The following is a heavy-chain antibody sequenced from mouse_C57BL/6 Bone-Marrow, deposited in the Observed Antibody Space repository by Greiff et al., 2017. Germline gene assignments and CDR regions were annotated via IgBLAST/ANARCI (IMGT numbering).Heavy chain of an antibody. Sequence: QVQLQQPGAELVRPGSSVKLSCKASGYTFTSYWMHRVKQRPIQGLEWIGNIDPSDSETHYNQKFKDKATLTVDKSSSTAYMQLSSLTSEDSAVYYCARCDYDGLYAMDYWGQGTSVTVSS. D-gene: IGHD2-4*01. CDR3: ARCDYDGLYAMDY. V-gene: IGHV1-52*01. J-gene: IGHJ4*01. CDR2: IDPSDSET. CDR1: GYTFTSYW.